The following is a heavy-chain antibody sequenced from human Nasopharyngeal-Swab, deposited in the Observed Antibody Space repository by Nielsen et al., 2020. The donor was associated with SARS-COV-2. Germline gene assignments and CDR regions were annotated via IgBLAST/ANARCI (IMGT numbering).Heavy chain of an antibody. Sequence: SETLSLTCAVSGDSIASGGYSWTWIRQSPRRGLEWIGYIYRSGSTYSNPSLKSRVTISVDRSKNQFSLKLSSVTAADTALYYCARENFGFDYWGQGILVTVSS. CDR1: GDSIASGGYS. CDR2: IYRSGST. D-gene: IGHD3-10*01. V-gene: IGHV4-30-2*06. CDR3: ARENFGFDY. J-gene: IGHJ4*02.